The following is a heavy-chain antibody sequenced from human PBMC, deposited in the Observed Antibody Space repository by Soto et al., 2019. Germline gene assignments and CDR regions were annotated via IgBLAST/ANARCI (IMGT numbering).Heavy chain of an antibody. CDR3: AKDAYDSSGYFDY. CDR2: ISYDGSNK. J-gene: IGHJ4*02. V-gene: IGHV3-30*18. Sequence: PGGSLRLSCAASGFTFSSYGMHWARQAPGKGLEWVAVISYDGSNKYYADSVKGRFTISRDNSKNTLYLQMNSLRAEDTAVYYCAKDAYDSSGYFDYWGQGT. D-gene: IGHD3-22*01. CDR1: GFTFSSYG.